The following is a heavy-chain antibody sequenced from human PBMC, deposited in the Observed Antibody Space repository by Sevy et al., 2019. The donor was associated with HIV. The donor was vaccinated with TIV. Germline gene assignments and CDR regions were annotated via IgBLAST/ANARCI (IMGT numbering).Heavy chain of an antibody. CDR3: ASTVPSSGVWRSDWHCDL. J-gene: IGHJ2*01. CDR1: GYTFTDHF. V-gene: IGHV1-2*02. Sequence: ASVKVSCKASGYTFTDHFVHWVRQAPGQGLEWMGWINPTNGVTDYTRKLRGRVTMTRDTSTGTVYMELRWLNSDVTAGSYCASTVPSSGVWRSDWHCDLWGRGTLVTVSS. CDR2: INPTNGVT. D-gene: IGHD7-27*01.